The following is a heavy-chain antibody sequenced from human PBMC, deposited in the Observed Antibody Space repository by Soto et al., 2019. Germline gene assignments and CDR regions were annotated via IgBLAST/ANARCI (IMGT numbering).Heavy chain of an antibody. CDR2: ISSSSSTI. CDR1: GFTFSSYS. Sequence: PGGSLRLSCAASGFTFSSYSMNWVRQAPGKGLEWVSYISSSSSTIYYADSVKGRFTISRDNAKNSLFLQMNSLRAEDMAVYYCARDLRTGYPFYWGQGTLVTVSS. D-gene: IGHD3-9*01. CDR3: ARDLRTGYPFY. J-gene: IGHJ4*02. V-gene: IGHV3-48*01.